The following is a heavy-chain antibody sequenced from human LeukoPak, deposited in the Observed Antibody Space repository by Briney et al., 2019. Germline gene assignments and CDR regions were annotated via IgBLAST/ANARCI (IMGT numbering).Heavy chain of an antibody. D-gene: IGHD4-17*01. CDR2: IYHSGST. CDR3: AAGVGDGDGYYYYYYYMDV. CDR1: GYSISSGYY. J-gene: IGHJ6*03. V-gene: IGHV4-38-2*02. Sequence: KNSETLSLTCTVSGYSISSGYYWGWIRQPPGKGLEWIGSIYHSGSTYYNPSLKSRVTISVDTSKNQFSLKLSSVTAADTAVYYCAAGVGDGDGYYYYYYYMDVWGKGTTVTVSS.